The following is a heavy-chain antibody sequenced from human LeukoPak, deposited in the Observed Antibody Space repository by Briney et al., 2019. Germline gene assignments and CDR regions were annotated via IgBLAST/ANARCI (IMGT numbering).Heavy chain of an antibody. V-gene: IGHV3-21*01. J-gene: IGHJ5*02. Sequence: GGSLRLSCAASGFTFSSYSMNWVRQAPGKGLEWVSSISSSSSYIYYADSVKGRFTISRDDAKNSLYLQMNSLRAEDTAVYYCARTSGERDNWFVPWGQGTLVTVSS. CDR3: ARTSGERDNWFVP. CDR2: ISSSSSYI. CDR1: GFTFSSYS. D-gene: IGHD4-17*01.